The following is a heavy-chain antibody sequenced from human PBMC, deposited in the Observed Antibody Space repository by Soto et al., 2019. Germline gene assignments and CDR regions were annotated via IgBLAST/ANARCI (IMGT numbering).Heavy chain of an antibody. V-gene: IGHV3-48*02. CDR2: ISSSSSTI. CDR1: GFAFSTYN. D-gene: IGHD2-15*01. Sequence: VQLVESGEGLVQPGGSLRLSCAASGFAFSTYNMNWVRQAPGKGLEWVSYISSSSSTIYYADSVKGRFTISRDNAKNSLYLQMNSLRDEDTAVYYCARDRKVGAAPFDYWGQGTLVTVSS. CDR3: ARDRKVGAAPFDY. J-gene: IGHJ4*02.